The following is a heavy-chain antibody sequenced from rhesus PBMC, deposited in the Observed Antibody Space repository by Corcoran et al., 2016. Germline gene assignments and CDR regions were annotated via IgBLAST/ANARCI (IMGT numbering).Heavy chain of an antibody. D-gene: IGHD4-17*01. J-gene: IGHJ6*01. CDR3: ARSWDALVTTEASRYYYGVDS. CDR1: GSISGYYY. Sequence: GSISGYYYWSWIRQPPGKGLEWIGYIYGNSASTNYNPSLKNRVTISKDTSKNQFSLKLSSVTAADTAVYYCARSWDALVTTEASRYYYGVDSWGQGVVVTVSS. V-gene: IGHV4-73*01. CDR2: IYGNSAST.